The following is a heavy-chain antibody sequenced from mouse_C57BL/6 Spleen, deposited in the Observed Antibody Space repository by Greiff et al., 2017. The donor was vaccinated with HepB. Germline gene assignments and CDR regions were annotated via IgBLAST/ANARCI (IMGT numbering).Heavy chain of an antibody. Sequence: EVQLQQSGPELVKPGASVKMSCKASGYTFTDYYMHWVKQSPGQGLEWIGYINPNNGGTNYNQKFKGKATLTVNKSSSTAYMQLRSLTSEDSAVYYCESESYYDGSSDDWGQGTTLTVSS. D-gene: IGHD1-1*01. J-gene: IGHJ2*01. CDR2: INPNNGGT. V-gene: IGHV1-22*01. CDR3: ESESYYDGSSDD. CDR1: GYTFTDYY.